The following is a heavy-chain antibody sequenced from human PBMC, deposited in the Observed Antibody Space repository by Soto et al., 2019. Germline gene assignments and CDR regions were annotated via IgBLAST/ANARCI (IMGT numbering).Heavy chain of an antibody. CDR2: IIPIFGTA. CDR1: GATFSSYA. CDR3: ARDQGSYYYDSSGYSSPFDY. Sequence: ASVKVSCKASGATFSSYAISWVRQAPGQGLEWMGGIIPIFGTANYAQKFQGRVTITADESTSTAYMELSSLRSEDAAVYYCARDQGSYYYDSSGYSSPFDYWGQGTLVTVSS. D-gene: IGHD3-22*01. J-gene: IGHJ4*02. V-gene: IGHV1-69*13.